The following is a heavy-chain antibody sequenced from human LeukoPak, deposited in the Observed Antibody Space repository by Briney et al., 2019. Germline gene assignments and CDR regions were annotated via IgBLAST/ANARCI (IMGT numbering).Heavy chain of an antibody. D-gene: IGHD3-10*01. J-gene: IGHJ4*02. CDR2: INPNSGGT. CDR1: GYTFTGYY. V-gene: IGHV1-2*02. Sequence: ASVKVSCKASGYTFTGYYMHWVRQAPGQGLEWMGWINPNSGGTNYAQKFQGRVTMTRDTSISTAYMELSRLRSDDTAVYYCAREVRKSFFMVRGVIHSPFDYWGQGTLVTVSS. CDR3: AREVRKSFFMVRGVIHSPFDY.